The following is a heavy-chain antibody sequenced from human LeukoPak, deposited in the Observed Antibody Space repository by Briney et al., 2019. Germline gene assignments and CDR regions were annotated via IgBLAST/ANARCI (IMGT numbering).Heavy chain of an antibody. CDR3: AKDMYSSGYMYYFDY. CDR1: GFTFSSYA. CDR2: FSGSGGST. J-gene: IGHJ4*02. Sequence: GGSLRLSCAASGFTFSSYAMSWVRQAPGKGLEWVSAFSGSGGSTYYADCVKGRFNISRDNSKNTLYVEMNSLRAEGTAVYYCAKDMYSSGYMYYFDYWGEGTLVTVSS. D-gene: IGHD3-22*01. V-gene: IGHV3-23*01.